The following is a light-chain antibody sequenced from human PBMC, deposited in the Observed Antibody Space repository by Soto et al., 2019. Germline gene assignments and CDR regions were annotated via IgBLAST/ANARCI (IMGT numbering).Light chain of an antibody. CDR3: QQSYTMPLA. V-gene: IGKV1-39*01. J-gene: IGKJ4*01. Sequence: IHMTHSQSSLSASVGYRVTITCRASQSISSSLNWYQQTPGKAPRLLIYGASSLQSGVPSRFSGSGSGTDFTLTISSLQPEDFVSYYCQQSYTMPLAFGGGTKVDIK. CDR1: QSISSS. CDR2: GAS.